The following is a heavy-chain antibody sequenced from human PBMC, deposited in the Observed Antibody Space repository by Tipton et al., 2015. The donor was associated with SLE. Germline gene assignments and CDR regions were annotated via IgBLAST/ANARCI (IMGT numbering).Heavy chain of an antibody. J-gene: IGHJ4*02. CDR1: GFTFSSYG. V-gene: IGHV3-30*02. CDR3: ANQDDGYISF. Sequence: SGFTFSSYGMHWVRQAPGKGLEWVTYIQFDGSNKYYADSVKGRFTISRDNYKNTLYLQMNSLKTEDTAVYYCANQDDGYISFWGQGTLVTVSS. D-gene: IGHD5-24*01. CDR2: IQFDGSNK.